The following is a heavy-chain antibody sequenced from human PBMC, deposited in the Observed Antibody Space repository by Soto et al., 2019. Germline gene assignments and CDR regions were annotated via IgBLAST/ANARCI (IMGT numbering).Heavy chain of an antibody. CDR2: INPATGAA. J-gene: IGHJ3*02. CDR1: GYPVTAYY. V-gene: IGHV1-2*02. CDR3: ARGGGVGVAGSAAFDM. Sequence: QLHLVQSGAVVKKPGASVTVSCSASGYPVTAYYMHWVRQAPGRGLEWMGGINPATGAAKYTQTFQGRVTLTRDPFTSTVFMEPGGPTFEDTAVFFCARGGGVGVAGSAAFDMWGQGTLVTVSS. D-gene: IGHD3-3*01.